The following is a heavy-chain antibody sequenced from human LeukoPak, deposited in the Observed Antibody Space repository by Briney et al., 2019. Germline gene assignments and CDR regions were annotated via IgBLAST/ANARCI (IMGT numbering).Heavy chain of an antibody. Sequence: GGSLRLSCSASRFTFSRYWMSWVRQAPGKGLEWVAIMKQDGSETYYVDSVKGRFTISRDNGKSSLYLQVNSLRAEDTAVYYCARNLPFDYWGQGTLVTVSS. CDR2: MKQDGSET. CDR1: RFTFSRYW. V-gene: IGHV3-7*01. D-gene: IGHD1-14*01. CDR3: ARNLPFDY. J-gene: IGHJ4*02.